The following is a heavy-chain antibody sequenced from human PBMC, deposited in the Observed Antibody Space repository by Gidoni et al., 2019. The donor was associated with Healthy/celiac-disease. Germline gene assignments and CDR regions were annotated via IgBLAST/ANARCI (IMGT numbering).Heavy chain of an antibody. V-gene: IGHV3-30*18. J-gene: IGHJ4*02. CDR3: AKDQGEGYGGNSFDY. CDR2: ISYDGSNK. CDR1: GFTFSSYG. D-gene: IGHD2-21*02. Sequence: QVQLVESGGGVVQPGRSLRLSCAASGFTFSSYGMHWVRQAPGKGLEWVAVISYDGSNKYYADSVKGRFTISRDNSKNTLYLQMNSLRAEDTAVYYCAKDQGEGYGGNSFDYWGQGTLVTVSS.